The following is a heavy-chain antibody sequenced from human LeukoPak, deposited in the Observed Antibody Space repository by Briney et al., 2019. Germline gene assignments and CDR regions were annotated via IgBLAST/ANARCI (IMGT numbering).Heavy chain of an antibody. D-gene: IGHD3-9*01. V-gene: IGHV3-30*02. CDR1: GFSFSRSG. CDR2: IRYDGGNK. CDR3: AKDPDGLRGVLTGYEY. Sequence: GGSLRLSCAGSGFSFSRSGMHWVRQAPGKGLEWVAFIRYDGGNKFYTDSVKGRFTVPRDNSKNTLYLQMNSLRTEDTAVYYCAKDPDGLRGVLTGYEYWGQGILVTVSS. J-gene: IGHJ4*02.